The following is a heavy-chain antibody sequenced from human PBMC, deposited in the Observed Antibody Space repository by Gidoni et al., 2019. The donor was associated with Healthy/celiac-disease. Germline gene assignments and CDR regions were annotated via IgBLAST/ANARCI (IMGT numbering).Heavy chain of an antibody. V-gene: IGHV3-30*18. CDR3: AKGVWGYSSIAARPLPNFDY. CDR2: ISYDGSNK. D-gene: IGHD6-6*01. J-gene: IGHJ4*02. CDR1: GFTFSSYG. Sequence: QVQLVESGGGVVQPGRSLRLSCAAAGFTFSSYGMHWVRQAPGKGLEWVAVISYDGSNKYYADSVKGRFTISRDNSKNTLYLQMNSLRAEDTAVYYCAKGVWGYSSIAARPLPNFDYWGQGTLVTVSS.